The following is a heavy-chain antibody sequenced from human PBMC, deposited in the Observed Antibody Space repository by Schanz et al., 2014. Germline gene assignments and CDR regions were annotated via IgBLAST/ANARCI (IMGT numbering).Heavy chain of an antibody. D-gene: IGHD3-10*01. CDR3: ARVHIATYHYNSPGAFDI. V-gene: IGHV1-18*01. J-gene: IGHJ3*02. Sequence: QGQLVQSGAEVRKPGASVKVSCKASGYIFGSHGMTWVRQAPGQGPELMGWINAHTGNTQYAQKFQGRVNMTRDTVTTTVHLELTRLRTDDTAIYYCARVHIATYHYNSPGAFDIWGQGTMVTVSS. CDR1: GYIFGSHG. CDR2: INAHTGNT.